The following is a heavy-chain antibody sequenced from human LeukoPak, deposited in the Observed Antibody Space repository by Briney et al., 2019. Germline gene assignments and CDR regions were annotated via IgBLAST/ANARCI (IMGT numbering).Heavy chain of an antibody. Sequence: GASVKVSCKASGYTFTGYYLHWVRQAPGQGLEWMGWINPNSGDTNSAHKFQGRVTMTTDTSITTAYMELSRLRSDDTAVYYCARDMGQLLLGYCYYGMDVWGQGTTVTVSS. CDR3: ARDMGQLLLGYCYYGMDV. D-gene: IGHD2-21*02. CDR1: GYTFTGYY. CDR2: INPNSGDT. V-gene: IGHV1-2*02. J-gene: IGHJ6*02.